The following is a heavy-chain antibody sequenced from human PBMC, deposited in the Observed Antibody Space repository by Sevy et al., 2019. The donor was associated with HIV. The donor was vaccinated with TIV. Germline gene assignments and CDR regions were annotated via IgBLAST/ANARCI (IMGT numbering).Heavy chain of an antibody. CDR2: MNPNSGNT. Sequence: ASVKVSCKASGYTFTSYDINWVRQATGQGLEWMGWMNPNSGNTGYAQKFQGRVTMTRNTSIGTAYMGLSSLRSEDTAVYYCARGIVVVTAHNWFDPWGQGTLVTVSS. D-gene: IGHD2-21*02. CDR1: GYTFTSYD. J-gene: IGHJ5*02. CDR3: ARGIVVVTAHNWFDP. V-gene: IGHV1-8*01.